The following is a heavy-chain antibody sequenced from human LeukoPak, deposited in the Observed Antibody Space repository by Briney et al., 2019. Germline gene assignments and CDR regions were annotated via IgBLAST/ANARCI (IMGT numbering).Heavy chain of an antibody. J-gene: IGHJ4*02. D-gene: IGHD1-26*01. CDR3: AKGGKWDVTPFDY. V-gene: IGHV3-33*06. CDR2: IWYDGSNK. CDR1: GFTFSSYG. Sequence: HPGGSLRLSCAASGFTFSSYGMHWVRQAPGKGLEWVAVIWYDGSNKYYADSVKGRFTISRDNSKNTLYLQMNSLRAEDTAVYYCAKGGKWDVTPFDYWGQGTLVTVSS.